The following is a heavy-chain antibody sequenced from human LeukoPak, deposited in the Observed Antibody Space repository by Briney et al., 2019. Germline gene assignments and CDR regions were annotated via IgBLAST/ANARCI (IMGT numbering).Heavy chain of an antibody. J-gene: IGHJ4*02. CDR1: GFTFSSYG. Sequence: GGSLRLSCAASGFTFSSYGMSWVRQAPGKGLEWVSAISGSGGSTYYADSVKGRFTISRDNSKNTLYLQMNSLRAEDTAVYYCAKGVVPAAIGASDYWGQGTLVTVSS. D-gene: IGHD2-2*02. CDR2: ISGSGGST. CDR3: AKGVVPAAIGASDY. V-gene: IGHV3-23*01.